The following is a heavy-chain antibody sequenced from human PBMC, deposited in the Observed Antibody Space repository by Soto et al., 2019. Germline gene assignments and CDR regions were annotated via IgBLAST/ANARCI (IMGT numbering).Heavy chain of an antibody. D-gene: IGHD3-3*01. CDR1: GFTFSSYA. CDR2: ISYDGSNK. V-gene: IGHV3-30-3*01. J-gene: IGHJ4*02. CDR3: ARRGYYDFWSGYPDY. Sequence: GSLRLSCAASGFTFSSYAMHWVRQAPGKGLEWVAVISYDGSNKYYADSVKGRFTISRDNSKNTLYLQMNSLRAEDTAVYYCARRGYYDFWSGYPDYWGQGTLVTVSS.